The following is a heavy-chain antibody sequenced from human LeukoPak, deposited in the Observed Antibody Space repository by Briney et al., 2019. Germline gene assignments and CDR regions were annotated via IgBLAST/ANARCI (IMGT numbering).Heavy chain of an antibody. J-gene: IGHJ4*02. CDR1: GFSFNGSA. CDR3: TRPDYDSSGSTFDY. D-gene: IGHD3-22*01. Sequence: GGSLRLSCEASGFSFNGSAMHWVRQASGKGLEWVGRVRSKANTYATAYAASVKGRFIISRDDSKNTAYLQMNSLKTEDTAVYYRTRPDYDSSGSTFDYWGQGTLVTVSS. V-gene: IGHV3-73*01. CDR2: VRSKANTYAT.